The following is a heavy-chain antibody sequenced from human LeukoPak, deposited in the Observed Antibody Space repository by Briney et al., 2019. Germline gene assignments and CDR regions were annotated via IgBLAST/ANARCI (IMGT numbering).Heavy chain of an antibody. D-gene: IGHD6-13*01. J-gene: IGHJ5*02. CDR1: GFSVSSNY. CDR3: AKSSSWYNWFDL. Sequence: GGSLRFSCAASGFSVSSNYMSWVRQAPGKGLEWVSIFYSGGSTYYADSVKGRFTISRDSSKNTLYLQMNSLRAEDTAVYYCAKSSSWYNWFDLWGQGTLVTVSS. CDR2: FYSGGST. V-gene: IGHV3-66*01.